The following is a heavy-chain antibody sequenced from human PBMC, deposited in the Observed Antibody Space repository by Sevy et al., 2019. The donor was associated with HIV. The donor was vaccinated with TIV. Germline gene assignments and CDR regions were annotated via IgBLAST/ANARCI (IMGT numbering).Heavy chain of an antibody. CDR1: GFTFSTYW. V-gene: IGHV3-7*01. J-gene: IGHJ6*02. D-gene: IGHD2-2*01. Sequence: GGSLRLSCAASGFTFSTYWMSWFRQAPGKGLEWVANMNEDGTEKFYVDSVKGRFTMSRDNAKNSLYLQMNSLRAEDAAVYYCARDNATVSRRGLRYYYYGTDVWGQGTTVTVSS. CDR2: MNEDGTEK. CDR3: ARDNATVSRRGLRYYYYGTDV.